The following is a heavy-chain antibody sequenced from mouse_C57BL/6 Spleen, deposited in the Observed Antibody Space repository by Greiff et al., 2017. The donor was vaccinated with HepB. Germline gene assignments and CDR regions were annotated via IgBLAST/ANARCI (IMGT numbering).Heavy chain of an antibody. D-gene: IGHD2-1*01. V-gene: IGHV3-1*01. J-gene: IGHJ1*03. CDR1: GYSITSGYD. Sequence: DVQLQESGPGMVKPSQSLSLTCTVTGYSITSGYDWHWIRHFPGNKLEWMGYISYSGSTNYNPSLKSRISITHDTSKNHFFLKLNSVTTEDTATYYCSRVGDGNYWYFDVWGTGTTVTVSS. CDR2: ISYSGST. CDR3: SRVGDGNYWYFDV.